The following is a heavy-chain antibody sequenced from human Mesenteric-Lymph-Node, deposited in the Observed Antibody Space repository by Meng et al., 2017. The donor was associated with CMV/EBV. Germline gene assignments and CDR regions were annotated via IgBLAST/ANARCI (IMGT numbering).Heavy chain of an antibody. D-gene: IGHD5-12*01. Sequence: GGSLRLSCAASGLIFSIYAMSWVRQAPGKGLEWVSSISSFSGGGDSTFYADSVKGRFTISRDNSKNTLYLQMNSLTAENTAIYYCAKDAWATRYYDYYSMDVWGQGTTVTVSS. CDR2: ISSFSGGGDST. J-gene: IGHJ6*02. CDR3: AKDAWATRYYDYYSMDV. V-gene: IGHV3-23*01. CDR1: GLIFSIYA.